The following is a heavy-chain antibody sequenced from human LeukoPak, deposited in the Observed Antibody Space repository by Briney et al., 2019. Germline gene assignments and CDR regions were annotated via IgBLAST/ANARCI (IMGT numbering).Heavy chain of an antibody. CDR1: GFTFSSYS. D-gene: IGHD3-10*01. CDR3: ARVAMVRGNYFDY. CDR2: ISSSSSTI. Sequence: GGSLRLSCAASGFTFSSYSMNWVRQAPGKGLEWVSYISSSSSTIYYADSVKGRFTISRDNAKNSLYLQMNNLRDEDTAVYYCARVAMVRGNYFDYWGQGTLVTVSS. J-gene: IGHJ4*02. V-gene: IGHV3-48*02.